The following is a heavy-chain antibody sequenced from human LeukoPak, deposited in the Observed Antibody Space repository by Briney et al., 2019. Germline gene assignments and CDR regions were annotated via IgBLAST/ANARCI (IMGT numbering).Heavy chain of an antibody. D-gene: IGHD3-22*01. CDR3: ARSTYYYDSSGYQYYFDY. CDR1: GGSISSYY. Sequence: SETLPLTCTVSGGSISSYYWSWIRQPPGKGLEWIGYIYYSGSTNYNPSLKSRVTISVDTSKNQFSLKLSSVTAADTAVYYCARSTYYYDSSGYQYYFDYWGQGALVTVSS. J-gene: IGHJ4*02. V-gene: IGHV4-59*01. CDR2: IYYSGST.